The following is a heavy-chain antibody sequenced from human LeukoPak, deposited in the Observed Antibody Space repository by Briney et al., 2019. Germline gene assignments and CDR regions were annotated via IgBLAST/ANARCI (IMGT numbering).Heavy chain of an antibody. CDR2: TVGGGDGT. CDR1: GFTFSSTS. CDR3: AKQLGYCSDGSCYFPY. Sequence: PGGSLRLSCAASGFTFSSTSMSWVRQAPGKGLEWVAVTVGGGDGTYYADSVKGRFTISRDNSKSTLCLQMNSLRAEDTAVYYCAKQLGYCSDGSCYFPYWGQGTLVTVSS. D-gene: IGHD2-15*01. V-gene: IGHV3-23*01. J-gene: IGHJ4*02.